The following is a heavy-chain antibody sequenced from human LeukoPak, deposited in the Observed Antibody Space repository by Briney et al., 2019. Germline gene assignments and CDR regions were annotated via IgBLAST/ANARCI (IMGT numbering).Heavy chain of an antibody. J-gene: IGHJ3*02. CDR1: GFTFSSYS. D-gene: IGHD3-9*01. CDR2: LSCSSSYI. V-gene: IGHV3-21*01. CDR3: ARDSDWDDTFDI. Sequence: GGSVRLSCAASGFTFSSYSMNWARQAPGKGLVWVSSLSCSSSYIYHADSVKGRFTISRDNAKNSRYLQMNSLRAEGTAVYYCARDSDWDDTFDIWGQGTMVTVSS.